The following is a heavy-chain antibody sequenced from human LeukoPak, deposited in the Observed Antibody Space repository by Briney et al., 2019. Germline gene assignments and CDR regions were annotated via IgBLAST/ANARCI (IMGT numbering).Heavy chain of an antibody. J-gene: IGHJ4*02. CDR2: IYYSGST. Sequence: PSQTLSLTCTVSGGSISSGDYYWSWIRQPPGKGLEWIGYIYYSGSTYYNPSLKSRVTISVDTSKNQFSLKLSSVTAADTAVYYCARVVENLGGNYCFDSWGQGTLVTVSS. D-gene: IGHD3-16*01. CDR3: ARVVENLGGNYCFDS. V-gene: IGHV4-30-4*01. CDR1: GGSISSGDYY.